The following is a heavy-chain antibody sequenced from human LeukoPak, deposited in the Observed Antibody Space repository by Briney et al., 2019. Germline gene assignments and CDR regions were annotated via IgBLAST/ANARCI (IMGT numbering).Heavy chain of an antibody. CDR2: IYTSGST. D-gene: IGHD2-21*01. CDR3: ARGPGSGDPYYFDY. V-gene: IGHV4-4*07. Sequence: SETLSLTCTVSGASISSYYWSWIRPRAGKGLEWIGRIYTSGSTNYNPSLKSRVTMSVDTSKNQISLKLSSVTAADTAVYYCARGPGSGDPYYFDYWGQGTLVTVSS. CDR1: GASISSYY. J-gene: IGHJ4*02.